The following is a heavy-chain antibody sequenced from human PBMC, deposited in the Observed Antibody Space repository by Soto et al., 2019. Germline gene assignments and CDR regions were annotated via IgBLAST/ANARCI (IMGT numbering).Heavy chain of an antibody. CDR3: ARISGSYKYYFDY. D-gene: IGHD1-26*01. V-gene: IGHV4-39*02. Sequence: QLQLQESGPGLVKPSETLSLTCTVSGGSISSSSYYWGWIRQPPGKGLEWIGSIYYSGSTYYNPSLKSRVTISVDTSKNHFSLKLSSVTAADTAVYYCARISGSYKYYFDYWGQGALVTVSS. J-gene: IGHJ4*02. CDR1: GGSISSSSYY. CDR2: IYYSGST.